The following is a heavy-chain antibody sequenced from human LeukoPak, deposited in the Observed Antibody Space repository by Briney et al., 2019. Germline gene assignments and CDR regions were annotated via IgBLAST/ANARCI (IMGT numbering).Heavy chain of an antibody. J-gene: IGHJ2*01. CDR3: ARARVYTWYFDL. CDR2: ISYDGSNK. Sequence: PGGSLRLSRAASGFTFSSYAMHWVRQAPGKGLEWVAVISYDGSNKYYADSVKGRFTISRDNSKNTLYLQMNSLRAEDTAVYYCARARVYTWYFDLWGRGTLVTVSS. D-gene: IGHD5/OR15-5a*01. CDR1: GFTFSSYA. V-gene: IGHV3-30*04.